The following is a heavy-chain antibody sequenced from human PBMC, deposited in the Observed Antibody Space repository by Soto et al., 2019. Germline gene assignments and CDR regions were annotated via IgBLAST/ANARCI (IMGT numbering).Heavy chain of an antibody. CDR1: GGAFSSYA. Sequence: QVQLVQSGAEVKKPESSVKVSCKASGGAFSSYAISWVRQAPGPGLEWMGGIIPIFGTANYAQKFQGRVTITADESTSTAYMELSSLRSEDTAVYYCARDRYYYDSSSYNEVENWFDPWGQGTLVTVSS. CDR2: IIPIFGTA. V-gene: IGHV1-69*01. J-gene: IGHJ5*02. CDR3: ARDRYYYDSSSYNEVENWFDP. D-gene: IGHD3-22*01.